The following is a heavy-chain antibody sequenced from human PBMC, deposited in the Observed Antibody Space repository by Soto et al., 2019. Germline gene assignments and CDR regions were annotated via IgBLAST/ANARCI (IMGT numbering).Heavy chain of an antibody. J-gene: IGHJ4*02. CDR1: GASMSGYH. CDR2: INYDGSG. CDR3: ATSGVGDGGRGY. D-gene: IGHD1-26*01. V-gene: IGHV4-59*01. Sequence: QVQLQESGPGLVKPSETLSLTCTVSGASMSGYHWSWIRQPPGKGLEWIGYINYDGSGNYKSSLTSRVTISIDTSRNLCSLNLSSVTAVDSAVYYCATSGVGDGGRGYWGKGTLVTVSS.